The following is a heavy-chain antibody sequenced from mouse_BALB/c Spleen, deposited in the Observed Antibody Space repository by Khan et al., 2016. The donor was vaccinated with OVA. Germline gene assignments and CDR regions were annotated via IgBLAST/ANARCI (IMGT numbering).Heavy chain of an antibody. CDR1: GFTFSTYG. V-gene: IGHV5-6*01. CDR3: ARLAYYYDSEGFAY. Sequence: EVQGVESGGDLVKPGGSLKLSCAASGFTFSTYGMSWVRQTPDKRLEWVATVSTGGHYTYYPDTVKGRFTISRDNAKNTLYLQMSSLKSEDTAMFYGARLAYYYDSEGFAYWGQGTLVTVSA. D-gene: IGHD1-1*01. J-gene: IGHJ3*01. CDR2: VSTGGHYT.